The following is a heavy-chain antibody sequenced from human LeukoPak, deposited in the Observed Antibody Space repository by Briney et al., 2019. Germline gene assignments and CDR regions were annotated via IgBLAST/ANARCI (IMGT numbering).Heavy chain of an antibody. CDR1: GGSFSGYY. J-gene: IGHJ4*02. D-gene: IGHD2/OR15-2a*01. CDR3: ARSVPTFDY. Sequence: SETLSLTCAVYGGSFSGYYWSWIRQPPGKGLEWIGEINHSGSTNYNPSLKSRVTISVDRSKNQFSLQLNSVSPEDTAVYYCARSVPTFDYWGQGILVIVSS. CDR2: INHSGST. V-gene: IGHV4-34*01.